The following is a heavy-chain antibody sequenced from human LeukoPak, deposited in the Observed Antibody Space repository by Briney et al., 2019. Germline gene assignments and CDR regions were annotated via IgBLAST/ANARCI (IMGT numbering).Heavy chain of an antibody. Sequence: PGGSLRLSCAASGFTFSDYWMSWVRQAPGKGLEWVANIKQDGNEKYYVDAVKGRFTVSRDNAKNSLYLQLNSLRAEDTALYYCATHNDWRYDYWGQGTLVTVPS. CDR3: ATHNDWRYDY. V-gene: IGHV3-7*01. CDR2: IKQDGNEK. J-gene: IGHJ4*02. CDR1: GFTFSDYW. D-gene: IGHD2-21*01.